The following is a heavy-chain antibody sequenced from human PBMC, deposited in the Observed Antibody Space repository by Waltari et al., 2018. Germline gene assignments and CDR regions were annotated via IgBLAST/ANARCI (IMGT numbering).Heavy chain of an antibody. V-gene: IGHV2-5*02. D-gene: IGHD3-10*01. J-gene: IGHJ4*02. Sequence: QITLKESGPTLVKPTQTLTLTCPFPGFSLRTRGLGLGVIRQPPGKALEWLALIYWDDDKRYSPSLKSRLTITKDTSKNQVVLTMTNMDPVDTATYYCAHYPSHYGSGNDWGQGTLVTVSS. CDR1: GFSLRTRGLG. CDR2: IYWDDDK. CDR3: AHYPSHYGSGND.